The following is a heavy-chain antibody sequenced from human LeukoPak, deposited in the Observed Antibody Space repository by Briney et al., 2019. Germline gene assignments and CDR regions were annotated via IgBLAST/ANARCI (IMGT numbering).Heavy chain of an antibody. J-gene: IGHJ5*02. Sequence: GGSLRLSCAASGFTFSNYDMSWVRQAPGKGLEWVSSISDSGGSTYYADSVKGRFTISRDNSKNTLYLQMTNLRAADTAVYYCAKDLSRAVAADWFDPWDQGSLITVSS. CDR2: ISDSGGST. D-gene: IGHD6-19*01. CDR3: AKDLSRAVAADWFDP. CDR1: GFTFSNYD. V-gene: IGHV3-23*01.